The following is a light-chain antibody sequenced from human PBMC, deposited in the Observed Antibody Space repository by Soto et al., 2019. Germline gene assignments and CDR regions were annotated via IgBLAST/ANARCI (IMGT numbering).Light chain of an antibody. CDR1: QSRRSK. CDR2: DAS. CDR3: SLYVAWPFIT. V-gene: IGKV3-15*01. J-gene: IGKJ4*01. Sequence: EIGVTQSPATLSVSPGDGATLSCRASQSRRSKLAWYQHKPGQSPRLLIYDASTRATGIPARFSGSGSGPEFSITLRSMPSEDFALYFCSLYVAWPFITFGVGTKVEIK.